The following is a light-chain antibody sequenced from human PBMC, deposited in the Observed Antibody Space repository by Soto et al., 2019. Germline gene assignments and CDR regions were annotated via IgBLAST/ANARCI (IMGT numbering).Light chain of an antibody. CDR3: QQYASSLT. CDR1: QSVDSAF. CDR2: GAS. Sequence: EIVLTQSPGSLSLSLGERATLSCRASQSVDSAFFAWYQQKPGQPPRLLMYGASSRATGIPDRLSGSGSGTDFTLTISRLEPEDFAWYYCQQYASSLTFGQGTKVEI. J-gene: IGKJ1*01. V-gene: IGKV3-20*01.